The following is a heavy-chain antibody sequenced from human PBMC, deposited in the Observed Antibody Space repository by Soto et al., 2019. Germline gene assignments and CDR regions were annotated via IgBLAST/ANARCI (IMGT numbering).Heavy chain of an antibody. CDR1: GYTFTSYD. V-gene: IGHV1-8*01. CDR3: ARQYYDFWSGYNYGMDG. CDR2: MNPNNGNT. J-gene: IGHJ6*02. D-gene: IGHD3-3*01. Sequence: QVQLVQSGAEVKKPGASVKVSCKASGYTFTSYDINWVRQATGQGLEWMGWMNPNNGNTGYAQKFQGRVTMTRNTSISKAYTALSSLRSEDTAVAYCARQYYDFWSGYNYGMDGWGQGTTVTVSS.